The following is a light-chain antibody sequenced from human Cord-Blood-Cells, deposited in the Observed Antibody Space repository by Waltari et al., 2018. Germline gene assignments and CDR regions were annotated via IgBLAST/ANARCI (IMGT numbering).Light chain of an antibody. J-gene: IGKJ4*01. CDR3: QQYGSSPLT. CDR2: AAS. V-gene: IGKV3-20*01. CDR1: QSVSNSY. Sequence: EIVLTQSLLTLSLSPGERATLSCRASQSVSNSYLAWYQQKPGQAPRLLIYAASSRATGIPDRFSGSGSGTDFTLTISRLEPEDFAVYYWQQYGSSPLTFGGGTKVEIK.